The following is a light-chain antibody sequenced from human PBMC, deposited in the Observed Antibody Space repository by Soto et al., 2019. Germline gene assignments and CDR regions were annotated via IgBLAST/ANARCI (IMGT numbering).Light chain of an antibody. J-gene: IGLJ1*01. CDR2: EVI. CDR3: SSHSGSFNFYV. Sequence: QSVLTQPPSASGSPGQSVTISCTGTSNDVGGYDSVSWFQQRPGKVPKLLIYEVIKRPSGVPDRFSGSKSGNTASLTVSGLQAEDEADYYCSSHSGSFNFYVFGNGTKV. CDR1: SNDVGGYDS. V-gene: IGLV2-8*01.